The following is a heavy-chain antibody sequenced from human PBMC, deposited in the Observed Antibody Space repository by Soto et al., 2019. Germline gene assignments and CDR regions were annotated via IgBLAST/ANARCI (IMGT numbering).Heavy chain of an antibody. CDR1: GYSFTSYW. V-gene: IGHV5-51*01. CDR2: IYPGDSDT. Sequence: PGESLKISCKGSGYSFTSYWIGWVRQMPGKGLEWMGIIYPGDSDTRYSPSFQGQVTTSADKSISTAYLQWSSLKASDTAMYYCARQGYCSSTSCYAYGDYYYGMDVWGQGTTVTVSS. CDR3: ARQGYCSSTSCYAYGDYYYGMDV. D-gene: IGHD2-2*01. J-gene: IGHJ6*02.